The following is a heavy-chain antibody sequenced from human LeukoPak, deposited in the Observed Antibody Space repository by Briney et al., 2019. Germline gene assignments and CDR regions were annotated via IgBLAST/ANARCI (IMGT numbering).Heavy chain of an antibody. D-gene: IGHD3-22*01. CDR2: INPKSGVT. J-gene: IGHJ3*02. V-gene: IGHV1-2*02. Sequence: GASVKVSCKASGYTFTGYYMHWVRQAPGQGLEWMGWINPKSGVTNFAQYFQGRVTMTRDTSSTTVYMELTRLRSDDTAVYYCARDGSSGYYFNDAFDIWGQGTMVTVSS. CDR3: ARDGSSGYYFNDAFDI. CDR1: GYTFTGYY.